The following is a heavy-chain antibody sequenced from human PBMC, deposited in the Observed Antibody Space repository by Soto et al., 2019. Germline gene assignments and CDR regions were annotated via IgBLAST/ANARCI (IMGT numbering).Heavy chain of an antibody. J-gene: IGHJ2*01. CDR3: AKTRWYWYLDL. CDR2: IGGSGSPT. V-gene: IGHV3-23*01. CDR1: GFTFSSYA. Sequence: EEQLLESGGGLVQPGGSLRLSCAASGFTFSSYAMTWVRQAPGKGLEWVSGIGGSGSPTHYADSVKGRFTVSRDNSKNTLYLQMNSLRAEDTAVYYCAKTRWYWYLDLWGRGTLVTVSS. D-gene: IGHD2-15*01.